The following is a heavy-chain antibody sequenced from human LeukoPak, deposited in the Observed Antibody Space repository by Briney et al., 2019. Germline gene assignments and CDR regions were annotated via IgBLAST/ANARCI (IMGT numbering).Heavy chain of an antibody. CDR3: ARAGTTSPYYYYGMDV. CDR1: GGSISSYY. CDR2: IYTSGST. Sequence: SETLSLTCTVSGGSISSYYWSWIRQPAGKGLEWIGRIYTSGSTNYNPSLKSRVTMSVDTSKNQFSLKLSSVTAADTAVYYCARAGTTSPYYYYGMDVWGQGTLVTVSS. V-gene: IGHV4-4*07. J-gene: IGHJ6*02. D-gene: IGHD2-2*01.